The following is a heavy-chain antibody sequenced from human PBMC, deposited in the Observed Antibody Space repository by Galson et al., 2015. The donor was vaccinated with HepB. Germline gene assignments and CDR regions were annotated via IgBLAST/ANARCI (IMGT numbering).Heavy chain of an antibody. CDR2: TYYRSKWYN. CDR1: GDSVSSNSAA. J-gene: IGHJ6*03. Sequence: CAISGDSVSSNSAAWNWIRQSPSRGLEWLGRTYYRSKWYNDYAVSVKSRITINPDTSKNQFSLQLNSVTPEDTAVYYCARETSWLDRYYYYYYMDVWGKGTTVTVSS. CDR3: ARETSWLDRYYYYYYMDV. V-gene: IGHV6-1*01. D-gene: IGHD6-19*01.